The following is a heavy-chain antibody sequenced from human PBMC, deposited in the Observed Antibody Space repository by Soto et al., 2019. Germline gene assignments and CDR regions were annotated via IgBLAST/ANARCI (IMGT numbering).Heavy chain of an antibody. Sequence: SLRLSCAASGFTFDDYARHWVRKDPGKGLEWVSGISWNSGSIGYADSVKGRFTISRDNAKNSLYLQMNSLRAEDTALYYCAKDYGSGSSSVDYWVQGTLVTVSS. CDR3: AKDYGSGSSSVDY. V-gene: IGHV3-9*01. D-gene: IGHD3-10*01. CDR2: ISWNSGSI. CDR1: GFTFDDYA. J-gene: IGHJ4*02.